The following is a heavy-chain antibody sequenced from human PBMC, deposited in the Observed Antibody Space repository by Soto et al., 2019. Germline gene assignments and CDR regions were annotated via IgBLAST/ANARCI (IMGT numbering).Heavy chain of an antibody. CDR1: GFTFSSYA. D-gene: IGHD2-2*01. V-gene: IGHV3-23*01. Sequence: EVQLLESGGGLVRPGGSLRLSCAASGFTFSSYAMSWVREAPGKGLEWVSTISGSDGRTYSTDSVKGRFTISRDNSRNTAYLQMNSLRVEDTAAYYCANGVSQYAPLALFDYWGRGTLVTVSS. CDR3: ANGVSQYAPLALFDY. J-gene: IGHJ4*02. CDR2: ISGSDGRT.